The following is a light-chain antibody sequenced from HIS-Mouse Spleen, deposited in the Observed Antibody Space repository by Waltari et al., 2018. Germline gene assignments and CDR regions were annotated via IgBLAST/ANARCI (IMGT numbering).Light chain of an antibody. J-gene: IGLJ3*02. V-gene: IGLV2-14*03. Sequence: QSALTQPASVSWSPGQSLTISCTGTSSAGGGYNYVSWYQQHPGKAPKLMIYDVSNRPSGVSNRFSGSKSGNTASLTISGLQAEDEADYYCSSYTSSSTRVFGGGTKLTVL. CDR2: DVS. CDR1: SSAGGGYNY. CDR3: SSYTSSSTRV.